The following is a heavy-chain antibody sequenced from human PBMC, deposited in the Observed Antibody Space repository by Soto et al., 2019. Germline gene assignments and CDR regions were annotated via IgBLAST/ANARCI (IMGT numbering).Heavy chain of an antibody. D-gene: IGHD2-21*01. J-gene: IGHJ4*02. Sequence: QVQLQESGPGQVKPSQTLSLTCTVSGGSISDGAYYWSWIRQPPGKGLEWIGHIYDSGNTYNNPSLKSRLTISVDTSKNHFSLNLNSVTAADTAVYYCASGLSGDKVDQWGQGTLVTVSS. CDR2: IYDSGNT. CDR1: GGSISDGAYY. V-gene: IGHV4-30-4*01. CDR3: ASGLSGDKVDQ.